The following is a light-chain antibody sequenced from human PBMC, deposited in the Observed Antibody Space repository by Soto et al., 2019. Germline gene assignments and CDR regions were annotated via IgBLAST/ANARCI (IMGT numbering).Light chain of an antibody. CDR3: QSYDSSLSARNYV. V-gene: IGLV1-40*01. J-gene: IGLJ1*01. CDR2: GNT. Sequence: QSALTQPPSVSGAPGQRVTISCTGSSSNIGAGYDVHWYQQLPGTAPKLLIYGNTNRPSGVPDRFSGSKSGTSASLAITGLQAEDEADYYCQSYDSSLSARNYVFGTGTKVTVL. CDR1: SSNIGAGYD.